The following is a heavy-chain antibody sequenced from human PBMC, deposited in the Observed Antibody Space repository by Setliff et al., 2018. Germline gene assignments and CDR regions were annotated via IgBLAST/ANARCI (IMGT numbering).Heavy chain of an antibody. CDR1: GDSISSGDYF. Sequence: PSETLSLTCTASGDSISSGDYFWSWIRQPPGKGLEWIAYVYHSGSAYYNPSLKSRVTMSVDTSKNQFSLHLTSVTAVDTAVYYCAREVGTSTSSDAFDVWGQGMMVTVSS. CDR3: AREVGTSTSSDAFDV. D-gene: IGHD1-26*01. CDR2: VYHSGSA. J-gene: IGHJ3*01. V-gene: IGHV4-30-4*08.